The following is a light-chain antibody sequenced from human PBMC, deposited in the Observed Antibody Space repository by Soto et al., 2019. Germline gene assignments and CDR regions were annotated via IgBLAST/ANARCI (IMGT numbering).Light chain of an antibody. Sequence: EIVLTQSPATLSLSPGERATLSCRASQGVSSYLAWYQQKPGQAPRLLIYGASNRATGIPARFSGSGSGTDFTLTISSLEPEDSAVYYCQQRSDSWTFGQGTKVEIK. CDR2: GAS. CDR1: QGVSSY. CDR3: QQRSDSWT. J-gene: IGKJ1*01. V-gene: IGKV3-11*01.